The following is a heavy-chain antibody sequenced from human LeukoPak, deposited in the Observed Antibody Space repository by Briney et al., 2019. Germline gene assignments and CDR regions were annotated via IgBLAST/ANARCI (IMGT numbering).Heavy chain of an antibody. CDR3: ARERNYYDSSGYPGPLYYYYGMDV. CDR2: INPSSGST. CDR1: GYTFTSYY. D-gene: IGHD3-22*01. V-gene: IGHV1-46*01. J-gene: IGHJ6*02. Sequence: ASVKVSCKASGYTFTSYYMHWVRQAPGQGLEWMGIINPSSGSTSYAQKFQGRVTMTRDTSTSTVYMELSSLRSEDTAVYYCARERNYYDSSGYPGPLYYYYGMDVWGQGTTVTVSS.